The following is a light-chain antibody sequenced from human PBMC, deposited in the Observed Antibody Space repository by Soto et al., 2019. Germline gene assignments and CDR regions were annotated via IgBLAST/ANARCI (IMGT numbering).Light chain of an antibody. CDR2: GAS. CDR3: QQRSNWPIT. V-gene: IGKV3D-20*02. CDR1: QSLSSSY. J-gene: IGKJ5*01. Sequence: EIVLTQSPGALSLSPGEGATLSCRASQSLSSSYVAWYQQKVGQPPRLLIYGASNRATGIPDRFSGSWSGTEFTLTISSLEPEDFAVYYCQQRSNWPITFGQGTRLEIK.